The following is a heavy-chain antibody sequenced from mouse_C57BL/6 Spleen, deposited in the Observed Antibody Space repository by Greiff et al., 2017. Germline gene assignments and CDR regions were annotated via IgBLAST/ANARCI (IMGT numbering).Heavy chain of an antibody. CDR2: ISSGSSTI. Sequence: EVHLVESGGGLVKPGGSLKLSCAASGFTFSDYGMHWVRQAPEKGLEWVAYISSGSSTIYYADTVKGRFTISRDNAKNTLFLQMTSLRSEDTAMYYCARPGYSRDYAMDYWGQGTSVTVSS. CDR1: GFTFSDYG. CDR3: ARPGYSRDYAMDY. D-gene: IGHD2-5*01. J-gene: IGHJ4*01. V-gene: IGHV5-17*01.